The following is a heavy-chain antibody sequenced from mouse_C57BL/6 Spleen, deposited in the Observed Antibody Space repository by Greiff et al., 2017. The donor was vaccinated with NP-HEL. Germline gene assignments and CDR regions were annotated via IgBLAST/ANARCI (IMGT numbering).Heavy chain of an antibody. CDR2: INPSTGGT. D-gene: IGHD4-1*01. J-gene: IGHJ4*01. V-gene: IGHV1-42*01. CDR3: ARKGLGLYYAMDY. CDR1: GYSFTGYY. Sequence: EVQLQQSGPELVKPGASVKISCKASGYSFTGYYMNWVKQSPEQSLEWIGEINPSTGGTTYNQKFKAKATLTVDKSSSTAYMQLKSLTSEDSAVYYCARKGLGLYYAMDYWGQGTSVTVSS.